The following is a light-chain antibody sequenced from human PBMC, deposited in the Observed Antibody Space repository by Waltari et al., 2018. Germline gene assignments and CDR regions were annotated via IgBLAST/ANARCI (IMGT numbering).Light chain of an antibody. CDR2: AAS. Sequence: DIQMTQSPSSLSASVGDSVTITCRASQSISTYLNWYQHKKGKAPKLLIYAASTLQSGVPSRFGGSGSETDFTLTINGLQPGDFATYYCQETFSSFPAFGQGTKLAIK. CDR1: QSISTY. V-gene: IGKV1-39*01. J-gene: IGKJ2*01. CDR3: QETFSSFPA.